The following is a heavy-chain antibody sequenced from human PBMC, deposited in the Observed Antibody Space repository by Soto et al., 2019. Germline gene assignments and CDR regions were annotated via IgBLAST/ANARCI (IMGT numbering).Heavy chain of an antibody. CDR2: VHYSGST. D-gene: IGHD6-13*01. CDR3: AREVRDSRTWYFDY. Sequence: LSLTCTVSGGSISDYYWSWIRQPPGKELEWIGYVHYSGSTLYNPSLKNRATISVDKYKNQFSLKLSSVTAADTALYFCAREVRDSRTWYFDYWGKGTLVTVSS. V-gene: IGHV4-59*01. CDR1: GGSISDYY. J-gene: IGHJ4*02.